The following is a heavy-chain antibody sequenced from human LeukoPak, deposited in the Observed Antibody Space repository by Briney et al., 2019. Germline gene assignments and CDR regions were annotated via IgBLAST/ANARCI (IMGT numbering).Heavy chain of an antibody. CDR2: VYLDDEK. CDR3: ARLIVGAARVFDS. V-gene: IGHV2-5*02. Sequence: ESGPTLFKSTPTLTLTCGVSGCSLRVGGMGVGWIRQPPGKAPEWLPVVYLDDEKRYSPSLQTRLTITADISKNQVVLTMTNMDPVDTATYYCARLIVGAARVFDSWGQGTLVTVSS. J-gene: IGHJ4*02. D-gene: IGHD1-26*01. CDR1: GCSLRVGGMG.